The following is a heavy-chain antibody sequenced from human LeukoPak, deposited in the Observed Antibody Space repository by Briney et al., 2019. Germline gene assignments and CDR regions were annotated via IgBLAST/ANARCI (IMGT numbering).Heavy chain of an antibody. J-gene: IGHJ4*02. CDR3: ARLTGYNSAWSVDF. V-gene: IGHV4-59*01. D-gene: IGHD1-1*01. CDR2: IYYSGST. CDR1: GGSISIYY. Sequence: PSETLSLTCTVSGGSISIYYWSWIRQPPGKGVEWIGYIYYSGSTNYNPSLKSRVTISVDTSKSQFSLKLSSVTAADTAVYYCARLTGYNSAWSVDFWGQGALVTVSS.